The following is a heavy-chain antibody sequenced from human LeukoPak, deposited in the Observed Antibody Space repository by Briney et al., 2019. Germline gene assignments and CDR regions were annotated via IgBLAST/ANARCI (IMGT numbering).Heavy chain of an antibody. Sequence: PSETLSLTCAVSGGSISSSNWWSWVRQPPGKGLEWIGEIYHSGSTNYNPSLKSRVTISVDKSKNQFSLKVSSVTAADTAVYYCARTRYCSGDSCYLGWFDPWGQGTLVTVSS. CDR2: IYHSGST. CDR1: GGSISSSNW. J-gene: IGHJ5*02. V-gene: IGHV4-4*02. D-gene: IGHD2-15*01. CDR3: ARTRYCSGDSCYLGWFDP.